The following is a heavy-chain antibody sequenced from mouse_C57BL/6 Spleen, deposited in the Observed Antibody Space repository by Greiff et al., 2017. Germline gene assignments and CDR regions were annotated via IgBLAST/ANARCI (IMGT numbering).Heavy chain of an antibody. CDR3: AREGNPAWFAY. D-gene: IGHD2-1*01. CDR2: INPSTGGT. J-gene: IGHJ3*01. CDR1: GYSFTGYY. V-gene: IGHV1-42*01. Sequence: VQLQQSGPELVKPGASVKISCKASGYSFTGYYMNWVKQSPEKSLEWIGEINPSTGGTTYNQKFKAKATLTVDKSSSTAYMQLKSLTSEDSAVYYGAREGNPAWFAYWGQGTLVTVSA.